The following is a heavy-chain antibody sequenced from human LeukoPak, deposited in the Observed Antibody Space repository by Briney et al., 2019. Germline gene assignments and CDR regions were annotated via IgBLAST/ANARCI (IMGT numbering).Heavy chain of an antibody. CDR1: GFTFSSYG. J-gene: IGHJ4*02. Sequence: GGSLRLSCAASGFTFSSYGMHWVRQAPGKGLEWVAVISYDGSNKYYADSVKGRFTISRDNSKNTLYLQMNSLRAEDTAAYYCAIRDGGHFDYWGQGTLVTVSS. D-gene: IGHD3-16*01. CDR2: ISYDGSNK. V-gene: IGHV3-30*03. CDR3: AIRDGGHFDY.